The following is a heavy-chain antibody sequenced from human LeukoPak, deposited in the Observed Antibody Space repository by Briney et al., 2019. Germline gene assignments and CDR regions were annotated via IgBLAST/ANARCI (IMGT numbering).Heavy chain of an antibody. J-gene: IGHJ4*02. CDR1: GGSISSSSYY. CDR2: IYYSGST. D-gene: IGHD3-10*01. CDR3: ARDPKAFGERGYYFDY. V-gene: IGHV4-39*07. Sequence: SETLSLTCTVSGGSISSSSYYWGWIRQPPGKGLEWIGSIYYSGSTYYNPSLKSRVTISVDTSKNQISLKLSSVTAADTAVYYCARDPKAFGERGYYFDYWGQGTLVTVSS.